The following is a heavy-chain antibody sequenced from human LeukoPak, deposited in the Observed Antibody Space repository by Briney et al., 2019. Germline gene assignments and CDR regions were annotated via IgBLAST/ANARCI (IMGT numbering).Heavy chain of an antibody. CDR3: ARQGGSYLEDAFDV. V-gene: IGHV5-51*01. CDR1: GYSFTRHW. J-gene: IGHJ3*01. D-gene: IGHD1-26*01. Sequence: GESLKISCKGSGYSFTRHWIGWVRQKPGKGLEWMGIMYPADSGTRYSPSFQGQVTISADKSISTAYLQWNSLKASDTAMYYCARQGGSYLEDAFDVWGQGTMVTVSS. CDR2: MYPADSGT.